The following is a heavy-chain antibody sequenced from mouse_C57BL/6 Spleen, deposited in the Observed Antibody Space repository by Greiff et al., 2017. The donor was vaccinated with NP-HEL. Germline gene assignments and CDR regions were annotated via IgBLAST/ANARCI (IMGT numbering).Heavy chain of an antibody. CDR3: ARHEDDLIYYCGSGGYFDV. CDR2: FYPGSGSI. D-gene: IGHD1-1*01. Sequence: QVHVKQSGAELVKPGASVKLSCKASGYTFTEYTIHWVKQRSGQGLEWIGWFYPGSGSIKYNEKFKDKATLTADKSSSTVYMELSRLTSEDSAVYFCARHEDDLIYYCGSGGYFDVWGTGTTVTVSS. CDR1: GYTFTEYT. V-gene: IGHV1-62-2*01. J-gene: IGHJ1*03.